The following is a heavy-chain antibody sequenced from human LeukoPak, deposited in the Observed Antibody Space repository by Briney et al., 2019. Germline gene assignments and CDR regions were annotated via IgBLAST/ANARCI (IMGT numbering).Heavy chain of an antibody. V-gene: IGHV4-39*01. J-gene: IGHJ2*01. D-gene: IGHD5-12*01. Sequence: SETLSLTCTVSDASITSTNSYWAWIRQPPGKEPEWVGTIHYSGTTYYSPSLKSRLTISIDTSKNQFSLRLTSVTAADTAVYYCARLGSSTFWNFDLWGRGTLVSVSS. CDR2: IHYSGTT. CDR3: ARLGSSTFWNFDL. CDR1: DASITSTNSY.